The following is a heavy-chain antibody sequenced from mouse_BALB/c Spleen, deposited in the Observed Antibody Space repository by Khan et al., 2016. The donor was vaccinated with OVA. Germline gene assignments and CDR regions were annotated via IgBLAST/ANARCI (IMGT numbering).Heavy chain of an antibody. CDR3: ARPPYYSCALDY. D-gene: IGHD2-10*01. Sequence: QIQLVQSGPELKKPGESVKISCKASGYTFTNYGMNWVLQSPGKALKWMGWINTYTGEPTYADDFKGRFAFSLETSASTAFLQINNLKNEDTATXVCARPPYYSCALDYWGQGTSVTVSS. CDR2: INTYTGEP. J-gene: IGHJ4*01. V-gene: IGHV9-3-1*01. CDR1: GYTFTNYG.